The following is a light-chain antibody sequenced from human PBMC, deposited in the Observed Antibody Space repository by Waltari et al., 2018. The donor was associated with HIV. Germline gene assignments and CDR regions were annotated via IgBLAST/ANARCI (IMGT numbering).Light chain of an antibody. V-gene: IGLV2-14*03. CDR1: SSDVGGYHY. J-gene: IGLJ3*02. CDR2: DVN. Sequence: QSALTQPASVSGSPGQSITISCSGTSSDVGGYHYVSWYQQHPGKAPKLMIYDVNNRPSGVSNRFSGSKSGNTASLTISGLQAEDESDYYCSSYTSSTTWVFGGGTKLTVL. CDR3: SSYTSSTTWV.